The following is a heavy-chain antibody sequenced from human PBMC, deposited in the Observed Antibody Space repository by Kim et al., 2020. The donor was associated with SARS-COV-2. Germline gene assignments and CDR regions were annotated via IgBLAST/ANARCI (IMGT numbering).Heavy chain of an antibody. D-gene: IGHD1-26*01. V-gene: IGHV5-51*01. J-gene: IGHJ6*02. CDR3: ARRTSAGIEGMDV. Sequence: SPPLQGQVTISADKSISTAYLQWSSLKASDTAMYYCARRTSAGIEGMDVWGQGTTVTVSS.